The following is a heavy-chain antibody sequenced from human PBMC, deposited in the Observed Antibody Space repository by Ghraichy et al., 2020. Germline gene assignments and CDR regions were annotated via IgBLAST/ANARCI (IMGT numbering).Heavy chain of an antibody. CDR2: ISYDGSNK. Sequence: GGSLRLSCAASGFTFSSYGMHWVRQAPGKGLEWVAVISYDGSNKYYADSVKGRFTISRDYSKNTLYLQMNSLRAEETAVYYCAKVVKAAIGLMDVWGQGTTVTVSS. V-gene: IGHV3-30*18. D-gene: IGHD2-2*01. J-gene: IGHJ6*02. CDR3: AKVVKAAIGLMDV. CDR1: GFTFSSYG.